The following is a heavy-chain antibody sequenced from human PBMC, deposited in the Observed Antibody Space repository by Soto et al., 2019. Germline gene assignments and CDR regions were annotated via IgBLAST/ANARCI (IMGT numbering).Heavy chain of an antibody. CDR2: INHSGST. D-gene: IGHD1-1*01. V-gene: IGHV4-34*01. CDR3: ARVSVGTRWFDP. J-gene: IGHJ5*02. CDR1: GGSFSGYY. Sequence: SETLSLTCAVYGGSFSGYYWSWIRQPPGKGLEWIGEINHSGSTNYNPSLKSRVTISVDTSKNQFSLKLSSVTAADTAVYYCARVSVGTRWFDPWGQGTLVTVSS.